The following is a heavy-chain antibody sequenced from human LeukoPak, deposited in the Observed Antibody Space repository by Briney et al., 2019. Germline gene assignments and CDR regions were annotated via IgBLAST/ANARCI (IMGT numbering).Heavy chain of an antibody. CDR1: GGSFSGYY. CDR2: INHSGST. Sequence: SETLSLTCAVYGGSFSGYYWSWIRQPPGKGLEWIGEINHSGSTNYNPSLKSRVTISVDTSKNQFSLKLSSVTAADTAVYYCERDLYDSSGYPYNWFDPWGQGTLVTVSS. CDR3: ERDLYDSSGYPYNWFDP. D-gene: IGHD3-22*01. V-gene: IGHV4-34*01. J-gene: IGHJ5*02.